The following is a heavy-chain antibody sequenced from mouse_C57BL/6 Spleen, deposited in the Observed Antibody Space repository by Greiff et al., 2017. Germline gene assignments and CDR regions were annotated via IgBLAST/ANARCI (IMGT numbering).Heavy chain of an antibody. CDR1: GFSLTSYG. CDR3: ARHYDHDEGFAY. CDR2: IWSDGST. Sequence: QVQLQQSGPGLVAPSQSLSITCTVSGFSLTSYGVHWVRQPPGKGLEWLVVIWSDGSTTYNSALKSRLSISKDNSKSQVFLKMNSLQTDDTAMYYCARHYDHDEGFAYWGQGTLVTVSA. J-gene: IGHJ3*01. V-gene: IGHV2-6-1*01. D-gene: IGHD2-4*01.